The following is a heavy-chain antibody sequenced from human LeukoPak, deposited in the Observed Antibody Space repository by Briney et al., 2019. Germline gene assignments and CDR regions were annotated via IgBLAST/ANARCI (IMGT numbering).Heavy chain of an antibody. CDR2: INHSGST. V-gene: IGHV4-34*01. CDR1: GGSFSGYY. CDR3: ARAPYCSSTSCYPAGYNWFDP. J-gene: IGHJ5*02. D-gene: IGHD2-2*01. Sequence: SETLSLTCAVYGGSFSGYYWSWIRQPPGKGLEWIGEINHSGSTNYNPSLKSRVTISVDRSKNQFSLKLSSVTAADTAVYYCARAPYCSSTSCYPAGYNWFDPWGQGTLVTVSS.